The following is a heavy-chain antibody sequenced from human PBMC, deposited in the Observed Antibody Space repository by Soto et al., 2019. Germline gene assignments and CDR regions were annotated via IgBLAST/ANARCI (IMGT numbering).Heavy chain of an antibody. Sequence: SETLSLTCTVSGGSISSSSYYWGWIRQPPGKGLEWIGRIYYSGSTYYNPSLKSRVTISVDTSKNQFSLKLSSVTAADTAVYYCASNEYSSPTAVDYWGQGTLVTVSS. CDR3: ASNEYSSPTAVDY. J-gene: IGHJ4*02. V-gene: IGHV4-39*01. CDR1: GGSISSSSYY. D-gene: IGHD6-6*01. CDR2: IYYSGST.